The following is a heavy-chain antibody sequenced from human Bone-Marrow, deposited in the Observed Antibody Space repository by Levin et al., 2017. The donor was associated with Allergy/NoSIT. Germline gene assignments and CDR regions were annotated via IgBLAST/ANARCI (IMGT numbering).Heavy chain of an antibody. CDR3: ARDRPSGYYVDF. Sequence: ASVKVSCAASGFTFSNYNMNWVRQAPGKGLEWVSYISSGSSTIYYVDSVKGRFTISRDNAKNSLFLQMSSLRAEDTAVYYCARDRPSGYYVDFWGQGTLVTVCS. J-gene: IGHJ4*02. D-gene: IGHD5-12*01. CDR2: ISSGSSTI. CDR1: GFTFSNYN. V-gene: IGHV3-48*01.